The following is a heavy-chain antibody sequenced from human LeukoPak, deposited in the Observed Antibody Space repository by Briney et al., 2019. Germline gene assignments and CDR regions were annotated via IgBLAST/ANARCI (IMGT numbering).Heavy chain of an antibody. Sequence: GGSLRLSCAASGFTFSNAWMSWGRQAPGKGLEWVGRIKSKTDGGTTDYAAPVKGRFTISRDDSKNTLYLQMNSLETEDTAVYYCTTTSLYYYDSRAFDYWGQGTLVTVSS. V-gene: IGHV3-15*01. D-gene: IGHD3-22*01. CDR1: GFTFSNAW. J-gene: IGHJ4*02. CDR2: IKSKTDGGTT. CDR3: TTTSLYYYDSRAFDY.